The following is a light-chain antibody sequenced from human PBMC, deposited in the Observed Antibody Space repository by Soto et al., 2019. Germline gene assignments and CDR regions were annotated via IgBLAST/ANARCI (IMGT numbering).Light chain of an antibody. CDR1: QSVSSY. Sequence: EIVLTQSPATLSLSPGERATISCRASQSVSSYLAWYQQKPGQAPRLLIYDASNRATGIPARFSGSGSGTGLSSTLCLREPEDFAVDNCQQRSSWPPLTFGEVTKVEIK. CDR3: QQRSSWPPLT. CDR2: DAS. J-gene: IGKJ4*02. V-gene: IGKV3-11*01.